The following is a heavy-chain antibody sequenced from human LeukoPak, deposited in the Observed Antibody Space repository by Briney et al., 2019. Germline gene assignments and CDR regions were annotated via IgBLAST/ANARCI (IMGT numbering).Heavy chain of an antibody. V-gene: IGHV3-64*01. CDR1: GFTFSSYA. Sequence: PGGSLRLSCAASGFTFSSYAMHWVRQAPGKGLEYVSAISNNGGSTYYANSVKGRFTISRDNSKNTLYLQMGSLRAEDMAVYYCAREGLYSGSYFFDYWGQGTLVTVFS. CDR3: AREGLYSGSYFFDY. D-gene: IGHD1-26*01. J-gene: IGHJ4*02. CDR2: ISNNGGST.